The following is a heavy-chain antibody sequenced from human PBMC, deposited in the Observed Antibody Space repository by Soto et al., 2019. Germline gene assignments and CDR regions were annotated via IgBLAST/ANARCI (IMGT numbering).Heavy chain of an antibody. CDR3: AKDAIPGNQVWDYFDY. V-gene: IGHV3-23*01. CDR2: FGVGGNYI. Sequence: GGSLRLSCAASGFTFSNYAMNLFRQAPGKGLEWVSGFGVGGNYIYYADSVKGRLTISRDNSKNTLYLQMNSLRAEDTAVYYCAKDAIPGNQVWDYFDYWGQGTPVTVS. D-gene: IGHD7-27*01. CDR1: GFTFSNYA. J-gene: IGHJ4*02.